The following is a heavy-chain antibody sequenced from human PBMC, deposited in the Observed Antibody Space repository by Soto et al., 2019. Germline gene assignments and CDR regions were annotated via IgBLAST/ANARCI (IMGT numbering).Heavy chain of an antibody. J-gene: IGHJ4*02. D-gene: IGHD6-13*01. CDR3: AKGTHKTGYSSSWKPLDY. CDR2: ISYDGSNK. V-gene: IGHV3-30*18. CDR1: GFTFSSYG. Sequence: GGSLRLSCAASGFTFSSYGMHWVRQAPGKGLEWVAVISYDGSNKYYADSVKGRFTISRDNSKNTLYLQMNSLRAEDTAVYYCAKGTHKTGYSSSWKPLDYWGQGTLVTVSS.